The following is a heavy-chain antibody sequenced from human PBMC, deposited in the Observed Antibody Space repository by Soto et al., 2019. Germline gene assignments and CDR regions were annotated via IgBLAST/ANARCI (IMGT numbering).Heavy chain of an antibody. CDR3: AEETLSSTNAYKYYYYGMDV. CDR2: ISTTGIAT. J-gene: IGHJ6*02. V-gene: IGHV3-23*01. D-gene: IGHD2-2*01. CDR1: GFTFSSYA. Sequence: QSGGSLRLSCAVSGFTFSSYAMTWVRQAPGKWLEWVSTISTTGIATYYADSVKGRFTISRDNSKNTLYLQMNSLRAEDTAVYYCAEETLSSTNAYKYYYYGMDVWGQGXTVTVYS.